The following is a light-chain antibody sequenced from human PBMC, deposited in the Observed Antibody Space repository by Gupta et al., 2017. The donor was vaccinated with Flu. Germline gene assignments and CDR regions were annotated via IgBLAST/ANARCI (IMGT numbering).Light chain of an antibody. J-gene: IGKJ1*01. V-gene: IGKV3-20*01. CDR3: HLEGCSSWT. Sequence: EMVLTHSPGTLSLSPGERATLSCRASQSVRSSYLAWHQQKPGQAPRLLIYGASSRANGIPDRFNHNASSTEFRLTMIRRVPEHFALNFCHLEGCSSWTFGQGTKLEIK. CDR2: GAS. CDR1: QSVRSSY.